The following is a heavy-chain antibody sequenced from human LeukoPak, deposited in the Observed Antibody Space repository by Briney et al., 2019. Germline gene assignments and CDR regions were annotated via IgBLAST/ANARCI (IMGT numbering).Heavy chain of an antibody. Sequence: PSETLSLTCAVYGGSFSGYYWSWIRQPPGKGLEWIGEINHSGGTNYNPSLKSRVTISVDTSKNQFSLKLSSVTAADTAVYYCARYSSSWSEYNWFDPWGQGTLVTVSS. CDR3: ARYSSSWSEYNWFDP. CDR2: INHSGGT. J-gene: IGHJ5*02. D-gene: IGHD6-13*01. CDR1: GGSFSGYY. V-gene: IGHV4-34*01.